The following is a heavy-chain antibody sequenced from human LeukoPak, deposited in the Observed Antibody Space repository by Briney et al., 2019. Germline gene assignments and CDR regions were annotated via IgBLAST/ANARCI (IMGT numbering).Heavy chain of an antibody. D-gene: IGHD2-15*01. CDR3: VKGDSCIGGNCHYYFDY. CDR2: ISDSGDST. CDR1: RFTFSSYA. Sequence: GGSLRLSCVGSRFTFSSYARGWVRPAPGKGLEWVSAISDSGDSTYHADSVKGRFTISRDNSKNTMYVQMNSLRTDYKTAYYCVKGDSCIGGNCHYYFDYWGQGTLVTVSS. V-gene: IGHV3-23*01. J-gene: IGHJ4*02.